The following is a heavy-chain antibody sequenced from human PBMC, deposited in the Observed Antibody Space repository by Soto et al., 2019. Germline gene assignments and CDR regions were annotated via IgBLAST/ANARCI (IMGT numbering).Heavy chain of an antibody. CDR2: IYSSGNT. J-gene: IGHJ6*02. Sequence: QLQLQESGPGLVKASETLALTCSVSGGSTSSNEYYWAWIRQPPGKGLEWIAAIYSSGNTYYNASLKSRVTVSIDTSNNLVVLKLTSVTARDTAVYDCARLLGRPFGMDVWGQGTTVTVS. V-gene: IGHV4-39*01. CDR3: ARLLGRPFGMDV. CDR1: GGSTSSNEYY.